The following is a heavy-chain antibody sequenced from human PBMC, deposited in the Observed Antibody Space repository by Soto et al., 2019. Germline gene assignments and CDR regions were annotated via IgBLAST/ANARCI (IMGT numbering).Heavy chain of an antibody. Sequence: ASVKVSCKTSGYTFTSHGITWVRQAPGQGLEWMGWISVYNGNTNYAQKLQDRVTMTTDTSTSTAYMELRSLTSDDTAVYYCARFSGGSSDYWGQGTLVTVSS. J-gene: IGHJ4*02. V-gene: IGHV1-18*01. D-gene: IGHD2-15*01. CDR2: ISVYNGNT. CDR3: ARFSGGSSDY. CDR1: GYTFTSHG.